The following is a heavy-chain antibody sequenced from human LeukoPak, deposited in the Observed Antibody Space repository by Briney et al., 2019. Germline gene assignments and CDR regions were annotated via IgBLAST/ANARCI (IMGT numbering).Heavy chain of an antibody. CDR1: YW. Sequence: YWSWIRKPPGKGLEWMGIIYPGDSDTRYSPSFQGQVTISADKSISTAYLQWSSLKASDTAMYYCARLGWNDLYYFDYWGQGTLVTVSS. V-gene: IGHV5-51*01. J-gene: IGHJ4*02. D-gene: IGHD1-1*01. CDR2: IYPGDSDT. CDR3: ARLGWNDLYYFDY.